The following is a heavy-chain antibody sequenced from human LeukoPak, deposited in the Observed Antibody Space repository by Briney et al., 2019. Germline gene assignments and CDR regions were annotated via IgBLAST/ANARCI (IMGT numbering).Heavy chain of an antibody. J-gene: IGHJ3*01. CDR2: VSYSGGT. Sequence: PSETLSLTCTVSGDSVSGHYWSWIRQTPGKGLEWIGYVSYSGGTNYNPSLKRRVSISLDTSKNQFSLKLSSPAAADPAVYYWARAPMAITTSAFPDAFDFWGQGTMVTVSS. V-gene: IGHV4-59*02. CDR1: GDSVSGHY. D-gene: IGHD5-12*01. CDR3: ARAPMAITTSAFPDAFDF.